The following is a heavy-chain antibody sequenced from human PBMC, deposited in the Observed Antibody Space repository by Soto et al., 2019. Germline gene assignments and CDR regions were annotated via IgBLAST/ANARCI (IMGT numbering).Heavy chain of an antibody. CDR2: IYHSGST. Sequence: SETLSLTCAVSGGSISSSNWWSWVRQPPGKGLEWIGEIYHSGSTNYNPSLKSRVTISVDTSKNQFSLKLSSVTAADTAVYYCARHVHRGYYFYWGQGTLVTVS. D-gene: IGHD3-3*01. J-gene: IGHJ4*02. CDR3: ARHVHRGYYFY. V-gene: IGHV4-4*02. CDR1: GGSISSSNW.